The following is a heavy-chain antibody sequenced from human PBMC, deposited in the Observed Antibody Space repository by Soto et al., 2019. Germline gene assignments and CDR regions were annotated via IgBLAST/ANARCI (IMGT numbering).Heavy chain of an antibody. J-gene: IGHJ6*02. CDR1: GFTFSSYA. Sequence: QVQLVESGGGVVQPGRSLRLSCAASGFTFSSYAMHWVRQAPGKGLEWVAVISYDGSNKYYADSVKGRVTISRDNSKNPLYLQMNSLRAEDTAVYYCARDSKGIEYYYGMDVWGQGTMVTVSS. V-gene: IGHV3-30-3*01. CDR3: ARDSKGIEYYYGMDV. D-gene: IGHD2-15*01. CDR2: ISYDGSNK.